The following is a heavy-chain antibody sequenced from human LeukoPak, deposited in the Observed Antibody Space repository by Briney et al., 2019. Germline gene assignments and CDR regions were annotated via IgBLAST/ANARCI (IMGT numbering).Heavy chain of an antibody. Sequence: GGSLRLSCAASGFTVSSNYMSWVRQAPGKGLEWVSVIYSGGSTYYADSVKGRFTISRDNSKNTLYLQMNSLRAEDTAVYYCARGFIRSGWYAGAFDTWGQGTMVTVSS. CDR2: IYSGGST. CDR3: ARGFIRSGWYAGAFDT. V-gene: IGHV3-53*01. CDR1: GFTVSSNY. D-gene: IGHD6-19*01. J-gene: IGHJ3*02.